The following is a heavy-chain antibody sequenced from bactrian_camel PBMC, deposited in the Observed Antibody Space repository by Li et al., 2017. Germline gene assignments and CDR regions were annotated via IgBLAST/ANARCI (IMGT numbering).Heavy chain of an antibody. CDR2: IQIDGSST. D-gene: IGHD6*01. Sequence: QVQLVESGGGSVQAGGSLRLSCAASGFTFSSAWMYWVRQAPGKGLEWVSYIQIDGSSTSYADSVKGRFTISRDNAKTTVYLQMNSLKSEDTALYYCAKYYPVAGADFASWGQGTQVTVS. CDR1: GFTFSSAW. CDR3: AKYYPVAGADFAS. V-gene: IGHV3S1*01. J-gene: IGHJ6*01.